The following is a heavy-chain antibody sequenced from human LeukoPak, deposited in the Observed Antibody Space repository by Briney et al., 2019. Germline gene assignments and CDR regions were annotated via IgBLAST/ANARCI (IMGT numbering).Heavy chain of an antibody. J-gene: IGHJ1*01. Sequence: ASVKVSCKASGYTFASYDINWVRQATGQGLEWMGWMNPNSGNTGYAQRFQGRVTMTRNTSISTAYMELSSLRSEDTAVYYCARGDGYYYGSGSYHWGQGTLVTVSS. CDR2: MNPNSGNT. V-gene: IGHV1-8*01. CDR3: ARGDGYYYGSGSYH. D-gene: IGHD3-10*01. CDR1: GYTFASYD.